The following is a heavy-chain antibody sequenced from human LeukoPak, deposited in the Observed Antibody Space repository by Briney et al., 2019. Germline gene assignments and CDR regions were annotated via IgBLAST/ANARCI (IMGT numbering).Heavy chain of an antibody. CDR1: GGTFSSYA. CDR3: ARAREMATVNWFDP. Sequence: SVKLSCKASGGTFSSYAISWVRHAPGQGLEWMGGIFPIFGTANYAQKFQGRVTITTDESTSTAYMELSSLRSEDTAVYYCARAREMATVNWFDPWGQGTLVTVSS. V-gene: IGHV1-69*05. D-gene: IGHD5-24*01. CDR2: IFPIFGTA. J-gene: IGHJ5*02.